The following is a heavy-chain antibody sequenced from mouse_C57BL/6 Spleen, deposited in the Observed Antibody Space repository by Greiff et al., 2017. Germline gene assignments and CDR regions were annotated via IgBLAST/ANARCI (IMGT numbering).Heavy chain of an antibody. V-gene: IGHV1-76*01. Sequence: VQLQESGAELVRPGASVKLSCKASGYTFTDYYINWVKQRPGQGLEWIARIYPGSGNTYYNEKFKGKATLTAEKSSSTAYMQLSSLTSEDSAVYFCARDENYYGSSPYYFDYWGQGTTLTVSS. CDR3: ARDENYYGSSPYYFDY. J-gene: IGHJ2*01. CDR2: IYPGSGNT. CDR1: GYTFTDYY. D-gene: IGHD1-1*01.